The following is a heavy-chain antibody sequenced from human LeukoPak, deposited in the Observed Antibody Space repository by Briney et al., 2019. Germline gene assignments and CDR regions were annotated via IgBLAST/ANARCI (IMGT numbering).Heavy chain of an antibody. J-gene: IGHJ3*02. CDR2: ISAYNGNT. V-gene: IGHV1-18*01. CDR3: ARDSLRAHAFDI. D-gene: IGHD3-16*01. CDR1: GYTFTSYG. Sequence: ASVKVSCKASGYTFTSYGISWVRPAPGQGLEWMGWISAYNGNTNYAQKLQGRVTMTTDTSTSTAYMELRSLRSDDTAVYYCARDSLRAHAFDIWGQGTMVTVSS.